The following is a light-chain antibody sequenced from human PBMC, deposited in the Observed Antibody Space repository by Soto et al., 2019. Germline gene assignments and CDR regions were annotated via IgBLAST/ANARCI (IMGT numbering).Light chain of an antibody. CDR2: VAS. V-gene: IGKV1-39*01. CDR3: QQTYSTPRIT. CDR1: QSISSY. J-gene: IGKJ5*01. Sequence: DIQITESPSSLAASLGDSVTIACRAVQSISSYLNWHQQKPGKAPKLLIYVASSLPSGVPSRFSGSGSGTDFTLTISSLKPEDLATYYCQQTYSTPRITFGQGTRLEIK.